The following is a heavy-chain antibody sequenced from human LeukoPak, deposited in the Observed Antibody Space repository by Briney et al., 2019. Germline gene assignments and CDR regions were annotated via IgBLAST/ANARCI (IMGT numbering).Heavy chain of an antibody. CDR2: ISYDGNHQ. CDR3: ARSDYGGYYDMFDF. J-gene: IGHJ4*02. CDR1: GFIISHYA. V-gene: IGHV3-30*04. D-gene: IGHD4-23*01. Sequence: GGSLRLSCAASGFIISHYAIHWVRQAPGKGLEWVAVISYDGNHQYYTDSVKGRFTISRDNSNHTVHLQMDSLRGEDTAFYYCARSDYGGYYDMFDFWGQGTLVIVSS.